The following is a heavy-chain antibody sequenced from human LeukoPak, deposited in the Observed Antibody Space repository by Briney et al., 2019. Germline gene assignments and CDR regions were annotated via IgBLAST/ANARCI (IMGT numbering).Heavy chain of an antibody. D-gene: IGHD3-16*02. CDR3: AREARFGELSLNY. CDR2: ISYDGSNK. CDR1: GFTFSYYA. Sequence: GGSLRLSCAASGFTFSYYAIHWVRQAPGKGLEWVAVISYDGSNKYYADSVRGRFTISRDNAKNSLYLQMNGLSAEDTAVYYCAREARFGELSLNYWGQGTRVTVSS. V-gene: IGHV3-30*14. J-gene: IGHJ4*02.